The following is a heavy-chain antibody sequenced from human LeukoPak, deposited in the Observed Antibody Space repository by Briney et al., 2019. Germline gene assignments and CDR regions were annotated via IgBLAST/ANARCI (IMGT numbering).Heavy chain of an antibody. D-gene: IGHD5-18*01. Sequence: GASVKVSCKASGGTFSSYAISWVRQAPGQGLEWMGGIIPIFGTANYAQKFQGRVTITADESTSKAYMELSSLRSEDTAVYYCARAPLGSYGYDVAFDIWGQGTMVTVSS. CDR1: GGTFSSYA. CDR3: ARAPLGSYGYDVAFDI. V-gene: IGHV1-69*13. CDR2: IIPIFGTA. J-gene: IGHJ3*02.